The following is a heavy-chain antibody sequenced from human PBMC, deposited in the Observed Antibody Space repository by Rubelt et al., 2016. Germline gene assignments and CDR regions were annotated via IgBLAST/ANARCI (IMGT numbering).Heavy chain of an antibody. CDR1: GYTLTELS. D-gene: IGHD3-3*01. CDR2: FDPEDGET. Sequence: VQLVQSGAEVKKPGASVKVSCKVSGYTLTELSMHWVRQAPGKGLEWMGGFDPEDGETIYAQKFQGRVTMTEETSTDTAYMELSSLRSEDTAVYYCATIGLEWLLEDYWGQGTLVTVSS. J-gene: IGHJ4*02. V-gene: IGHV1-24*01. CDR3: ATIGLEWLLEDY.